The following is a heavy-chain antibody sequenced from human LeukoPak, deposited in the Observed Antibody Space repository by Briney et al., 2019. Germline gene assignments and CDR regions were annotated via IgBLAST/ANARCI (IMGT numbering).Heavy chain of an antibody. V-gene: IGHV3-74*01. Sequence: GGSLRLSCAASGFTFSKYWMLWVRQAAGKGLDSVSRINTDGTVTTYADSVKGRFTVSRDNADNTMFLQMNSVRDEDTAVYYCATKQWLAPPPDSWGQGTPVTVSS. CDR2: INTDGTVT. CDR1: GFTFSKYW. D-gene: IGHD6-19*01. J-gene: IGHJ4*02. CDR3: ATKQWLAPPPDS.